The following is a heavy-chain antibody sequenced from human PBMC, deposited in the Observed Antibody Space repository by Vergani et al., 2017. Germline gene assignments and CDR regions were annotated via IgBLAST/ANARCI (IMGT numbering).Heavy chain of an antibody. CDR3: AKDIVATIGYYYYGMDV. Sequence: EVQLLESGGGLVQPGGSLRLSCAASGFTFSSYAMSWVRQAPGKGLEWVSAISGGGGSTYYADSVKGRFTISRDNSKNTLYLQMNSLRAEDTAVYYCAKDIVATIGYYYYGMDVWGQGTTVTVSS. V-gene: IGHV3-23*01. D-gene: IGHD5-12*01. J-gene: IGHJ6*02. CDR2: ISGGGGST. CDR1: GFTFSSYA.